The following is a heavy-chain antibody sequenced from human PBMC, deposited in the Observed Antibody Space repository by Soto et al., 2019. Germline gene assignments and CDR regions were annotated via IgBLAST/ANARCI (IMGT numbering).Heavy chain of an antibody. J-gene: IGHJ4*02. CDR3: ARIVLLWFGEYDPNDDY. CDR1: GFTVSSNY. Sequence: PGGSLRLSCAASGFTVSSNYMSWVRQAPGKGLEWVSVIYSGGSTYYADSVKGRFTISRDNSKNTLYLQMNSLRAEDTAVYYCARIVLLWFGEYDPNDDYWGQGTLVTVSS. D-gene: IGHD3-10*01. CDR2: IYSGGST. V-gene: IGHV3-66*01.